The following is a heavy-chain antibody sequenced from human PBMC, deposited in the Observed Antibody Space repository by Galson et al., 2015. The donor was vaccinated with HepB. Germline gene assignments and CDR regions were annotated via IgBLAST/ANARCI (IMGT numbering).Heavy chain of an antibody. CDR2: ISGGAGST. J-gene: IGHJ3*02. CDR1: GFTFSIYA. V-gene: IGHV3-23*01. D-gene: IGHD4-23*01. CDR3: ARDYGGNWNGAFDI. Sequence: SLRLSCAASGFTFSIYAMTWVRQAPGKGLEWVSVISGGAGSTYYADSVKGRFTISRDNSKDTLYLQMNSLRADDTAVYYCARDYGGNWNGAFDIWGQGTMVTVSS.